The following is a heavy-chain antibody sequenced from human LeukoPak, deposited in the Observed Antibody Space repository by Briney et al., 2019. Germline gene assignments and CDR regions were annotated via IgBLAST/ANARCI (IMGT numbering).Heavy chain of an antibody. D-gene: IGHD1-26*01. J-gene: IGHJ3*02. CDR2: ISAYNGNT. V-gene: IGHV1-18*01. CDR1: GYTFTSYG. CDR3: ARVMGWELLKENDAFDI. Sequence: ASVKVSCKASGYTFTSYGISWVRQAPGQGLEWMGWISAYNGNTNYAQKLQGRVTMTTDTPTSTAYMELRSLRSDDTAVYYCARVMGWELLKENDAFDIWGQGTMVTVSS.